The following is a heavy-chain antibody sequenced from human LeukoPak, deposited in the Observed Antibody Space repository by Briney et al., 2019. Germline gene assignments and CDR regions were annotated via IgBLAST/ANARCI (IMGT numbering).Heavy chain of an antibody. CDR2: MNPNSGNT. CDR3: ARGHRVSAIYFCG. CDR1: GYTFTSYD. V-gene: IGHV1-8*01. J-gene: IGHJ4*02. Sequence: ASVKVSCKASGYTFTSYDINWVRQATGQGLEWIGWMNPNSGNTSYAQKFQGRVTIARNTSINTAYMQMNSLRAEDTAVYYCARGHRVSAIYFCGWGPGVMVT. D-gene: IGHD2-21*01.